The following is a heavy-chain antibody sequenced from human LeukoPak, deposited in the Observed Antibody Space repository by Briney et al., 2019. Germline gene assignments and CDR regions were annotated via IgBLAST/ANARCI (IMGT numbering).Heavy chain of an antibody. J-gene: IGHJ3*02. CDR2: IYHSGST. CDR1: GYSISSGYY. D-gene: IGHD6-13*01. V-gene: IGHV4-38-2*01. Sequence: SETLSLSCAVSGYSISSGYYWGWIRPPPGQGLEWIGSIYHSGTTSWTGSIYHSGSTSYNPSLKSRVTISADTSKNQFSLKLSSVTAADTAVYYCAIRYSSSWYSDAFDIWGQGTMVTVSS. CDR3: AIRYSSSWYSDAFDI.